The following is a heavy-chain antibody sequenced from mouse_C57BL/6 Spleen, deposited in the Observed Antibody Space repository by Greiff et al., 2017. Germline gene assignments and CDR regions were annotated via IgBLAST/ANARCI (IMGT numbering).Heavy chain of an antibody. CDR2: IYPGDGDT. CDR3: AHYGNYGDYFDY. J-gene: IGHJ2*01. CDR1: GYAFSSYW. D-gene: IGHD2-1*01. V-gene: IGHV1-80*01. Sequence: QVQLQQSGAELVKPGASVKISCKASGYAFSSYWMNWVKQRPGKGLEWIGQIYPGDGDTNYNGKFKGKATLTADKSSSTAYMQLSSLTSEDSAVYFCAHYGNYGDYFDYWGQGTTLTVSS.